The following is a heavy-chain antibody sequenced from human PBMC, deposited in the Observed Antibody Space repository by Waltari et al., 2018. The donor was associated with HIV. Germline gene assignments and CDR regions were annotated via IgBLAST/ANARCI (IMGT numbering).Heavy chain of an antibody. J-gene: IGHJ3*02. CDR1: VYSLSSGYY. CDR3: ARTYYYDSSGYGDAFDI. D-gene: IGHD3-22*01. CDR2: IYHSGST. V-gene: IGHV4-38-2*01. Sequence: QVQLQESGPGLVKPSETLSLTCAVSVYSLSSGYYWGWIRQPPGKVLEWIGSIYHSGSTYYNPSLNSRVTISVDTSKNQFSLKLSSVTAADTAVYYCARTYYYDSSGYGDAFDIWGQGTMVTVSS.